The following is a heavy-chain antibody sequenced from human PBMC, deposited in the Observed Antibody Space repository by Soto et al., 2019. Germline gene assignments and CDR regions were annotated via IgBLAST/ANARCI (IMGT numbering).Heavy chain of an antibody. J-gene: IGHJ3*02. CDR1: GFTFSSYS. D-gene: IGHD3-3*01. Sequence: GGSLRLSCAASGFTFSSYSMNWVRQAPGKGLEWVSYISSSSSTIYYADSVKGRFTVSRDNAKNSLYLQMNSLRAEDTAVYYCAREVRSTIFGVVTYDAFDIWGQGTMVTVSS. CDR3: AREVRSTIFGVVTYDAFDI. V-gene: IGHV3-48*01. CDR2: ISSSSSTI.